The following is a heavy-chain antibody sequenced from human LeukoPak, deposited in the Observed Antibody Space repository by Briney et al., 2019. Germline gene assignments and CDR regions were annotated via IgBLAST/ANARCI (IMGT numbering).Heavy chain of an antibody. J-gene: IGHJ2*01. V-gene: IGHV3-23*01. D-gene: IGHD6-13*01. CDR1: GFTFSSYG. Sequence: AGGSLRLSCAASGFTFSSYGMSWVRQAPGKGLEWVSAISGSGGSTYYADSVKGRFTISRDNSKNTLYLQMNSLRAEDTAVYYCAKDGGSSSWNWYFDLWGRGTLVTVSS. CDR2: ISGSGGST. CDR3: AKDGGSSSWNWYFDL.